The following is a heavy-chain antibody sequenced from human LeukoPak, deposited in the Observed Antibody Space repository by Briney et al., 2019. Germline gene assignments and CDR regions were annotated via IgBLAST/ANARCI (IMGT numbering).Heavy chain of an antibody. J-gene: IGHJ5*02. CDR3: ARDFYGDYVSQLERWFDP. Sequence: PSETLSLTCTVSGGSISSSNWWSWVRQPPGKGLEWIGEIYHSGSTNYNPSLKSRVTISVDKSKNQFSLKLSSVTAADTAVYYCARDFYGDYVSQLERWFDPWGQGTLVTVSS. V-gene: IGHV4-4*02. CDR1: GGSISSSNW. CDR2: IYHSGST. D-gene: IGHD4-17*01.